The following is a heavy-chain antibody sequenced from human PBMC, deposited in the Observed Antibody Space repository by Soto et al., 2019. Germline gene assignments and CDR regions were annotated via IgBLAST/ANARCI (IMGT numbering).Heavy chain of an antibody. CDR2: IWYDGSNK. J-gene: IGHJ6*02. D-gene: IGHD6-6*01. CDR1: GFTFSSYG. V-gene: IGHV3-33*01. CDR3: AREGYSSSFKHGMDV. Sequence: QVQLVESGGGVVQPGRSLRLSCAASGFTFSSYGMHWVRQAPGTGLEWVAVIWYDGSNKYYADSGKGRFTISRDNSKNTRYLQMNSLRAEDTAVYYCAREGYSSSFKHGMDVWGQGTTVTVSS.